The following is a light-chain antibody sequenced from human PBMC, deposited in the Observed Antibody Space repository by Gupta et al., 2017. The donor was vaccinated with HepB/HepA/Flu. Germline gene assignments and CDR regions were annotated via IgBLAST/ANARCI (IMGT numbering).Light chain of an antibody. CDR3: QKDNNPPIT. J-gene: IGKJ3*01. Sequence: DFQMTQSPSSLSASVGDRVTITCRASQNISHYLDWYQQKPGEAPRLLIYDASKLESGVPSRFSGGGFGTDFTLTISGLQPEDIGTYYCQKDNNPPITFGRGTKV. CDR2: DAS. V-gene: IGKV1-33*01. CDR1: QNISHY.